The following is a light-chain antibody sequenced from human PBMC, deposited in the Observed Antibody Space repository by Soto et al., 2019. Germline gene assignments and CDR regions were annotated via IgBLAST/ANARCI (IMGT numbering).Light chain of an antibody. Sequence: QASLTQPASVSGSPGQSITISCTGTIGDVGGYNYVSWYQQHPDKAPKPMIYEVNNRPSGISNRFSGSKSGNTASLTISGLQAEEEADYYCSSYTSSNTLLYVFGTGTKVTVL. J-gene: IGLJ1*01. V-gene: IGLV2-14*01. CDR3: SSYTSSNTLLYV. CDR2: EVN. CDR1: IGDVGGYNY.